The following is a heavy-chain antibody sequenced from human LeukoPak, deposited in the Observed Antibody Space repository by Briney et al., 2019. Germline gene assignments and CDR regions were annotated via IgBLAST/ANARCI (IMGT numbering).Heavy chain of an antibody. CDR1: GGSISSGYY. Sequence: SQTLSLTCTVSGGSISSGYYWTWIRQPPGKGLEWMGFISYTGNTYYKSSLKSRITMSVDTSKSHFSLNLSSVTAADTAVYYCARGPSFGSTSRFDLWGRGTLVTVSS. J-gene: IGHJ2*01. CDR3: ARGPSFGSTSRFDL. CDR2: ISYTGNT. V-gene: IGHV4-31*03. D-gene: IGHD6-13*01.